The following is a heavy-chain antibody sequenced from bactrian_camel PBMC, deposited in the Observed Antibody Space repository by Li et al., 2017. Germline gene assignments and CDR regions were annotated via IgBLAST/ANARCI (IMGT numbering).Heavy chain of an antibody. CDR3: APSGTSP. CDR2: IPSAGGTT. J-gene: IGHJ4*01. V-gene: IGHV3S1*01. CDR1: GFTFSSYW. Sequence: VQLVESGGGLVQPGGSLRLSCTGPGFTFSSYWMYWVRQAPGKGLEWVSAIPSAGGTTYYSDSVKGRFTISRDNANNTLFLQMNDLRIEDTGVYYCAPSGTSPRGPGTQVTVS.